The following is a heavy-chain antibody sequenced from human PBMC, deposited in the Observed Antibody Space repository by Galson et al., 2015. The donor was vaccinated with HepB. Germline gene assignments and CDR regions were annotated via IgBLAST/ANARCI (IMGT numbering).Heavy chain of an antibody. D-gene: IGHD3-10*01. V-gene: IGHV3-30*18. CDR3: AKDPEYYYGSGSLNH. J-gene: IGHJ5*02. CDR1: GFTFSSYG. CDR2: ISYDGSNK. Sequence: SLRLSCAASGFTFSSYGMHWVRQAPGKGLEWVAVISYDGSNKYYAGSVKGRFTISRDNSKNTLYLQMNSLSAEDTAVYYCAKDPEYYYGSGSLNHWGQGSLVTVSS.